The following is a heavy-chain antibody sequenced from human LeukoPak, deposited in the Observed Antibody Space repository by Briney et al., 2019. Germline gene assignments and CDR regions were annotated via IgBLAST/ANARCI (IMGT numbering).Heavy chain of an antibody. D-gene: IGHD6-13*01. Sequence: PSETLSLTCTVSGGSISRSSYYWGWIRQPPGKGLEWIGSMYYSGSTYYNPSLKSRVTISVDTSKNQFSLKLSSVTTADTAVYYCARLGTGLTYSSSWYGDYWGQGTLVTVSS. V-gene: IGHV4-39*01. CDR2: MYYSGST. CDR1: GGSISRSSYY. J-gene: IGHJ4*02. CDR3: ARLGTGLTYSSSWYGDY.